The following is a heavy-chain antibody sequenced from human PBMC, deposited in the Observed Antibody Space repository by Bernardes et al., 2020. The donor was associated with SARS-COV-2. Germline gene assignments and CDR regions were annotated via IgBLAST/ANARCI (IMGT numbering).Heavy chain of an antibody. V-gene: IGHV3-74*01. Sequence: GGSLRLSCAASGFTFDTHHMHWVRQPPGKGLEWVSRINTDGSYTTYADSVKGRFTVSRDNAKNTLYLEMNSLRGEDTAVYYCVRDKWHTPSSHFDYWGQGTLVTVSS. D-gene: IGHD6-6*01. CDR1: GFTFDTHH. CDR3: VRDKWHTPSSHFDY. CDR2: INTDGSYT. J-gene: IGHJ4*02.